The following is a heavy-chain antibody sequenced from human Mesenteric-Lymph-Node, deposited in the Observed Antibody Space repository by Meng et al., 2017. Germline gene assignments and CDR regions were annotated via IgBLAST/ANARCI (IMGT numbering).Heavy chain of an antibody. V-gene: IGHV3-23*01. D-gene: IGHD6-19*01. Sequence: GESLKISCAASGFTFYNYAMSWVRQAPGAGLQWVSTINGDGDKTYYADSVTGRFSISRDNSKNTVYLQMNSLRADDTAVYYCARVGGWHIFDYWGQGTLVTVSS. CDR1: GFTFYNYA. CDR3: ARVGGWHIFDY. J-gene: IGHJ4*02. CDR2: INGDGDKT.